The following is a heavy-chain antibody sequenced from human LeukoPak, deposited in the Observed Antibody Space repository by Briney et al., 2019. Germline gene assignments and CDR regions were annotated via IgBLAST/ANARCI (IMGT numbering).Heavy chain of an antibody. Sequence: PGGSLRLSCAASGFTLSSYSMNWARQAPGKGLEWVSSISSSSSYIYYADSVKGRFTISRDNAKNSLYLQMNSLRAEDTAVYYCAREGGRYPNSLDYWGQGTLVTVPS. CDR3: AREGGRYPNSLDY. CDR2: ISSSSSYI. V-gene: IGHV3-21*01. D-gene: IGHD3-16*01. J-gene: IGHJ4*02. CDR1: GFTLSSYS.